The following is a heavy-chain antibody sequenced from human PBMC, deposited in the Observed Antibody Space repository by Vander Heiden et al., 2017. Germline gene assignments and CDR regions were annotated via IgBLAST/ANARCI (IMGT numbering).Heavy chain of an antibody. J-gene: IGHJ4*02. D-gene: IGHD1-26*01. CDR3: SRILRWELHFDY. CDR1: WSSLSNARLG. CDR2: IFSNDEK. Sequence: QVTLEESGPVLAKPIQILTLTRTVSWSSLSNARLGVSWNRNPPGNDLQWLAHIFSNDEKSYSTSLKSRLTISKDTSKSQVVITMTNMDPVDTATSCCSRILRWELHFDYWGQGTLVTVSS. V-gene: IGHV2-26*01.